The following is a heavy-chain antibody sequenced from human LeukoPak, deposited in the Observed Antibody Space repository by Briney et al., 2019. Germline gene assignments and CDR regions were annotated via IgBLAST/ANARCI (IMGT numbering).Heavy chain of an antibody. D-gene: IGHD4-11*01. J-gene: IGHJ6*03. CDR3: ASPAPRDPDFTVNYYYYMDV. CDR2: IIPIFGTA. V-gene: IGHV1-69*05. Sequence: ASVKVSCKASGGTFSSYAISWVRQAPGQGLEWMGGIIPIFGTANYAQKFQGRVTITTDESTSTAYMELSSLRSEDTAVYYCASPAPRDPDFTVNYYYYMDVWGKGTTVTVSS. CDR1: GGTFSSYA.